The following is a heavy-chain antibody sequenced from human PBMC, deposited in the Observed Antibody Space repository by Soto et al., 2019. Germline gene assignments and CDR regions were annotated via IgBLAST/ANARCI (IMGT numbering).Heavy chain of an antibody. Sequence: SDTLSLTCSVSGDYISSGCYYWSWIRQPPGKGLEWIGNIYYSGNTYYNPSLTSRLIISIDTSKNPFSLHVGPVTAADTAVYYCASSSLYGMDVSGPGTTV. J-gene: IGHJ6*02. CDR3: ASSSLYGMDV. CDR1: GDYISSGCYY. CDR2: IYYSGNT. V-gene: IGHV4-30-4*02.